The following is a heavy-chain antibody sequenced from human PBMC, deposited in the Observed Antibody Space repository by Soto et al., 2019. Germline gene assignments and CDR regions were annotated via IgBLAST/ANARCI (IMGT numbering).Heavy chain of an antibody. Sequence: GESLKISCAASGFTFSDYYMSWIRQAPGKGLEWVSYISSSGSTIYYADSVKGRFTISRDNAKNSLYLQMNSLRAEDTAVYYCVRDQGYDILTGYYNYYYGMDVWGQGTPVTVSS. CDR3: VRDQGYDILTGYYNYYYGMDV. CDR1: GFTFSDYY. V-gene: IGHV3-11*01. J-gene: IGHJ6*02. D-gene: IGHD3-9*01. CDR2: ISSSGSTI.